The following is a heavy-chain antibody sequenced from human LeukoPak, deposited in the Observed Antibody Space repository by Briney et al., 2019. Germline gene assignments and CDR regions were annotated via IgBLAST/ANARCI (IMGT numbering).Heavy chain of an antibody. D-gene: IGHD5/OR15-5a*01. V-gene: IGHV4-4*02. CDR2: TYHSGST. Sequence: SGTLSLTCAVSGDSISSSNWWSWVRQPPGKGLEWIGETYHSGSTNYNPSLQSRVAISVDKSNNQLSLEVSSVTAADTAVYYCARGLSLNPGYYYYGMDVWGQGTTVAVSS. J-gene: IGHJ6*02. CDR3: ARGLSLNPGYYYYGMDV. CDR1: GDSISSSNW.